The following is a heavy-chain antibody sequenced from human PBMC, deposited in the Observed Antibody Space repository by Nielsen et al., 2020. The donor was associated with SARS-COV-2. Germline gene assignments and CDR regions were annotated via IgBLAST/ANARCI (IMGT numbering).Heavy chain of an antibody. Sequence: SLKISCAASGFTFDDYAMHWVRQAPGKGLEWVSGISWNSGCIGYADSVKGRFTISRDNAKNSLYLQMNSLRAEDTALYYCAKGWFGELFPFDYWGQGTLVTVSS. CDR1: GFTFDDYA. CDR3: AKGWFGELFPFDY. CDR2: ISWNSGCI. D-gene: IGHD3-10*01. J-gene: IGHJ4*02. V-gene: IGHV3-9*01.